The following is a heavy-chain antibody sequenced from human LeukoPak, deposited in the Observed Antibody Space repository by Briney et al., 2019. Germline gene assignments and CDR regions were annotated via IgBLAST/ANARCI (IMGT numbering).Heavy chain of an antibody. Sequence: SQTLSLTCAVSGGSISSGGYSWSWIRQPPGKGLEWIGYIYRSGSTYYNPSLKSRVTISVDRSKNQFSLKLSSVTAADTAVYYCAGSGYDSDYWGQGTLVTVSS. J-gene: IGHJ4*02. CDR2: IYRSGST. CDR3: AGSGYDSDY. CDR1: GGSISSGGYS. V-gene: IGHV4-30-2*01. D-gene: IGHD5-12*01.